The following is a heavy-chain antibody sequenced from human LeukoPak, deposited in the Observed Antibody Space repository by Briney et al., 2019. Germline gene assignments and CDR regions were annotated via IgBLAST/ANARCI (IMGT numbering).Heavy chain of an antibody. V-gene: IGHV4-59*12. CDR2: IHYSGST. J-gene: IGHJ4*02. CDR1: SGSISSYY. Sequence: SETLSLTCTVSSGSISSYYWSWIRQPPGKGLEWIGYIHYSGSTNYNPSLKSRVSISVETSKNQFSLKLSSVTAADTAVYYCAREYYDSSGYPYYFDYWGQGTLVTVSS. D-gene: IGHD3-22*01. CDR3: AREYYDSSGYPYYFDY.